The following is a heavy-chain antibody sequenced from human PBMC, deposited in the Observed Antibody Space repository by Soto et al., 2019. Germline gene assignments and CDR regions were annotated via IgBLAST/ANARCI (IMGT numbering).Heavy chain of an antibody. CDR2: INPNSGGT. CDR1: GYTFTGYY. CDR3: ARAVTDYYYYGMDV. Sequence: ASVKVSCKASGYTFTGYYMHWVRQAPGQGLEWMGWINPNSGGTNYAQKFQGWVTMTRDTSISTAYMELSRLRSDDTAVYYCARAVTDYYYYGMDVWGQVTTVTVS. J-gene: IGHJ6*02. D-gene: IGHD4-4*01. V-gene: IGHV1-2*04.